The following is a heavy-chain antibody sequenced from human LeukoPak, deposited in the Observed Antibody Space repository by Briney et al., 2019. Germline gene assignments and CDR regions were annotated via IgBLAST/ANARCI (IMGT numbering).Heavy chain of an antibody. V-gene: IGHV3-66*01. CDR3: ARDLTSYLVGVTDYSYGMDV. Sequence: GGSLRLSCAASGFSVSSNYMSWVRQAPGKGLEWVSVIYSGGSTFYADSVKGRFTISRDYSKNTLYLQMNSLRAEDTAVYYCARDLTSYLVGVTDYSYGMDVWGQGTTVTVS. CDR2: IYSGGST. CDR1: GFSVSSNY. D-gene: IGHD1-26*01. J-gene: IGHJ6*02.